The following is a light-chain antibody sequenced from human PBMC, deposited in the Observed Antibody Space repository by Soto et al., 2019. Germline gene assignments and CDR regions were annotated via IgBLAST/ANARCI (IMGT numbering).Light chain of an antibody. J-gene: IGKJ4*01. CDR3: QQCNNWPLT. Sequence: EIVLTQSPATLSLSPGERATLSCRASQSVSRSLTWYQQKPGQPPRLLIYGVSNRATGIPARFSGSGSGTDFTLTISSLEPEDFAVYYCQQCNNWPLTFGGGTKVELK. CDR2: GVS. CDR1: QSVSRS. V-gene: IGKV3-11*01.